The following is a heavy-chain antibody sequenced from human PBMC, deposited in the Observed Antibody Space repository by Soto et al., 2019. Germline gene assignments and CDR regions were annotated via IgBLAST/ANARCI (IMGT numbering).Heavy chain of an antibody. V-gene: IGHV2-5*02. Sequence: QITLKESGPPLVKPTQTLTLTCTFSGFSLSTSGVGVGWIRQPPGKALECLTFIYWVVDKRHSTFLQSRLISTKDTSKNQLVLTLTKMDPVDTATYYCAHLVVAGITYSFDSWGQGTMVTVAS. CDR2: IYWVVDK. CDR1: GFSLSTSGVG. CDR3: AHLVVAGITYSFDS. J-gene: IGHJ4*02. D-gene: IGHD2-15*01.